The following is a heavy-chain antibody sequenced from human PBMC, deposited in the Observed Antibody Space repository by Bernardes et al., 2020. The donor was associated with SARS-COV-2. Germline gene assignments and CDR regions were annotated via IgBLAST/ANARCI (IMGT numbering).Heavy chain of an antibody. CDR1: GDSISSGDFY. J-gene: IGHJ4*02. V-gene: IGHV4-30-4*01. Sequence: SETLSLTCTVSGDSISSGDFYWSWIRQPPGKGLEWIGYIFYSGSTYYNLSLKSRVTISIDTSKNQFSLKLTSVTVADTAVYFCARAVQACSGYLCSDFDEGGQGTRVTVAS. CDR3: ARAVQACSGYLCSDFDE. D-gene: IGHD3-22*01. CDR2: IFYSGST.